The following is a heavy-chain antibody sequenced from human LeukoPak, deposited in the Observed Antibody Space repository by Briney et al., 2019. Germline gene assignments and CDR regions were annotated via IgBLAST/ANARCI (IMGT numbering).Heavy chain of an antibody. V-gene: IGHV3-53*01. Sequence: GGSLTLSCAASGFTVSSNYMSWVRQAPGKGLEWVSVIYSGGSTYYADSVKGRFTISRDNSKNTLYLQMNSLRAEDTAVYYCARTLYSGSYYFDYWGQGTLVTVSS. CDR2: IYSGGST. J-gene: IGHJ4*02. CDR1: GFTVSSNY. D-gene: IGHD1-26*01. CDR3: ARTLYSGSYYFDY.